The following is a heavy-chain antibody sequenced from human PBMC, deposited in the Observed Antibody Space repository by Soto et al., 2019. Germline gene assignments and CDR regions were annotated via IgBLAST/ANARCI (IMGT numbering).Heavy chain of an antibody. V-gene: IGHV4-61*01. CDR1: GASLRSGSYY. J-gene: IGHJ4*02. CDR2: ISHSGRT. Sequence: PSETLSLTCTVSGASLRSGSYYWSWIRHPPGKGLEWIGYISHSGRTNYDPSLKSRLTMSVDTSKNQFSLKLSSVTAADTAVYYCARQTYYGSGSYPGHFDYWGQGTLVTVSS. D-gene: IGHD3-10*01. CDR3: ARQTYYGSGSYPGHFDY.